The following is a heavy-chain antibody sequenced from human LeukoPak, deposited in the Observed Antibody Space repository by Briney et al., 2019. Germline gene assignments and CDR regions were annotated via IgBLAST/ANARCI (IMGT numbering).Heavy chain of an antibody. V-gene: IGHV4-4*07. CDR1: GGSISIYY. D-gene: IGHD3-10*01. J-gene: IGHJ6*03. Sequence: SETLSLTCTVSGGSISIYYWNWVRQPAGKGLEWVGGIFTSGSTNYNPSLKSRVTMSVDTSKNQFSLNLSSVTAADTAVYYCARESSGTYYPPLTYMDVWGKGTTVTVSS. CDR2: IFTSGST. CDR3: ARESSGTYYPPLTYMDV.